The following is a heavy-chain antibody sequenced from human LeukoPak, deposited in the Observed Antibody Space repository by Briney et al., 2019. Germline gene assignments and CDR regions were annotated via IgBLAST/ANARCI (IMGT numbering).Heavy chain of an antibody. Sequence: PGGSLRLSCAASGFTFSSYAMSWVRQAPGKGLEWVSAISGSGGSTYYEDSVKGRFTISTDNSKNTLYLQMNSLRAEDTAVYYCAKDLGYDSSGYYDTVDYWGQGTLVTVSS. CDR1: GFTFSSYA. D-gene: IGHD3-22*01. CDR2: ISGSGGST. J-gene: IGHJ4*02. CDR3: AKDLGYDSSGYYDTVDY. V-gene: IGHV3-23*01.